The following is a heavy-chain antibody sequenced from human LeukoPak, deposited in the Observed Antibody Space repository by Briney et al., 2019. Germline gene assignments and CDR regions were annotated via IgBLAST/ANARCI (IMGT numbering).Heavy chain of an antibody. CDR1: GYTFTSYD. J-gene: IGHJ6*03. D-gene: IGHD6-13*01. V-gene: IGHV1-8*03. CDR2: MNPNSGNT. Sequence: ASVKVSCKASGYTFTSYDINWVRQATGQGLEWMGWMNPNSGNTGYAQKFQGRVTITRNTSISTAYMELSSLRSEDTAVYYCAHAAAETKKVPYYYYYYMDVWGKGTTVTVSS. CDR3: AHAAAETKKVPYYYYYYMDV.